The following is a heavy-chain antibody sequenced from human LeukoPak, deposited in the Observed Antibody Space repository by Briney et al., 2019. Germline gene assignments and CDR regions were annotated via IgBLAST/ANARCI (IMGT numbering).Heavy chain of an antibody. V-gene: IGHV4-34*01. CDR2: INHSGST. CDR1: GGSFSGYY. Sequence: SETLSLTCAVYGGSFSGYYWSWIRQPPGKGLEWIGEINHSGSTNYNPSLKSRVTISIDTSKNQFSLRLSSVTAADTTLYYCARQPAVAAAGNYFDYWGQGILVTVSS. J-gene: IGHJ4*02. CDR3: ARQPAVAAAGNYFDY. D-gene: IGHD6-13*01.